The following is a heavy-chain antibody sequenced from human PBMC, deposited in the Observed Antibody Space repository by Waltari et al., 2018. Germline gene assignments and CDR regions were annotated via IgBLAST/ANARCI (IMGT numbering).Heavy chain of an antibody. D-gene: IGHD3-16*01. CDR2: IKSKGSNYAT. J-gene: IGHJ6*02. V-gene: IGHV3-73*01. CDR1: GSTFGGSA. CDR3: TRLSDPVSIGAMDV. Sequence: EVQLVESGGGLVQPGGSLNLPCAAGGSTFGGSARHWGRQASGKGLEWVGRIKSKGSNYATAYAASVKGRFTVSRDDSKNTAYLQMDSLKTEDTAVYFCTRLSDPVSIGAMDVWGQGTTVIVSS.